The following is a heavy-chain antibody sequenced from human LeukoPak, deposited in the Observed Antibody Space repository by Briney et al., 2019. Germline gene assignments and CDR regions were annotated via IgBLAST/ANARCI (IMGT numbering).Heavy chain of an antibody. V-gene: IGHV3-30*18. CDR1: GFTFSSYG. D-gene: IGHD2-15*01. Sequence: GGSLRLSCAASGFTFSSYGMHWVRQAPGKGLEWVAVISYDGSNKYYAGSVKGRFTISRDNSKNTLYLQMNSLRAEDTAVYYCAKGYCSGGSCYWKVLGLDYWGQGTLVTVSS. CDR3: AKGYCSGGSCYWKVLGLDY. J-gene: IGHJ4*02. CDR2: ISYDGSNK.